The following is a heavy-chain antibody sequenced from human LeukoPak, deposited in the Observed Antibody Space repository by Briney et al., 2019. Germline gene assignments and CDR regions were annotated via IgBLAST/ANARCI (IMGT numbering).Heavy chain of an antibody. Sequence: GRSLRLSCAASGFSFSSFGMHWVRQAPGKGLEWVGVISHDGSNKNYADSVKGRFTMFRDNSKNTVYLQMNSLRGEDTAVYYCAKGQWFGELLPFDYWSQGALVSVSS. CDR2: ISHDGSNK. CDR3: AKGQWFGELLPFDY. V-gene: IGHV3-30*18. J-gene: IGHJ4*02. D-gene: IGHD3-10*01. CDR1: GFSFSSFG.